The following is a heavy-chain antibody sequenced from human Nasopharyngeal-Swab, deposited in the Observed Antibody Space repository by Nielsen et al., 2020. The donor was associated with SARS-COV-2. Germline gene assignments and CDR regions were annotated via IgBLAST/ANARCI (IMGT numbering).Heavy chain of an antibody. CDR2: ISSSGSTI. D-gene: IGHD4-17*01. V-gene: IGHV3-11*04. Sequence: GESLKISCAASGFTFSDYYMSWIRQAPGKGLEWVSYISSSGSTIYYADSVKGRFTISRDNAKNSLYLQMNSLRAEDTAVYYCARLNPHYGDYAFDYWDQGTLVTVSS. CDR1: GFTFSDYY. J-gene: IGHJ4*02. CDR3: ARLNPHYGDYAFDY.